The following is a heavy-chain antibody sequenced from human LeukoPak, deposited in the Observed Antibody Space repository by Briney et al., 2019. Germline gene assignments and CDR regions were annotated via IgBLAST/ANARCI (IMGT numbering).Heavy chain of an antibody. J-gene: IGHJ6*02. CDR1: GFTFGDHA. Sequence: GGSLRLSCTASGFTFGDHAMSWVRQAPGKWLEWVGFIRSKAYRGTTEYAESVKGRFTISRDDSESIAYLQMNSLKTEDTAVYFCSRGPIQLWLHNALDVWGQGTTVTVSS. CDR3: SRGPIQLWLHNALDV. CDR2: IRSKAYRGTT. V-gene: IGHV3-49*04. D-gene: IGHD5-18*01.